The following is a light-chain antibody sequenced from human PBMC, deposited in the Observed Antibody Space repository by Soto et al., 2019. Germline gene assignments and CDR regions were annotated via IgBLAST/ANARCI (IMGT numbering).Light chain of an antibody. V-gene: IGKV3D-20*02. J-gene: IGKJ1*01. CDR3: HHRQSWLRT. CDR1: QSVSFTY. CDR2: YTS. Sequence: GFTLSPGAVSLSQGETAALPWSASQSVSFTYLAWYQQKPGQAPRLLIYYTSNRATGIPARFSGSGSGTDFTLTISSLAPEDFALYYCHHRQSWLRTFGQGTNVDVK.